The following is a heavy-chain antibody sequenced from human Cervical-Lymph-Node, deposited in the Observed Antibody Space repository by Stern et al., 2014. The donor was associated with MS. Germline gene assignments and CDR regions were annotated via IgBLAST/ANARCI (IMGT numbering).Heavy chain of an antibody. CDR1: GFSFSRYS. D-gene: IGHD6-13*01. CDR3: ASAYSSSHYYFDY. CDR2: IWYDGSNP. J-gene: IGHJ4*02. V-gene: IGHV3-33*01. Sequence: DQLVESGGGVVQPGRSLRLSCAASGFSFSRYSMHWVRQAPVKGLEWVALIWYDGSNPYYADSVTGRFTISRDNCKNTLYLQMNSLRAEDTAVYYCASAYSSSHYYFDYWGQGTLVTVSS.